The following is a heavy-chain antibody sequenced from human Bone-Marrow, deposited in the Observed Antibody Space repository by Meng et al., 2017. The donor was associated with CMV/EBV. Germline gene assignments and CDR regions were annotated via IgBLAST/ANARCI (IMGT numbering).Heavy chain of an antibody. Sequence: GESLKISCAASGFTVSSNYMSWVRQAPGKGLEWVSVIYSGGSTYYADSVKGRFTISRDNAKNALYLQMNSLRAEDTAVFYCARDASIDAFDMWGQGTMVTVSS. V-gene: IGHV3-66*01. CDR2: IYSGGST. J-gene: IGHJ3*02. CDR1: GFTVSSNY. CDR3: ARDASIDAFDM.